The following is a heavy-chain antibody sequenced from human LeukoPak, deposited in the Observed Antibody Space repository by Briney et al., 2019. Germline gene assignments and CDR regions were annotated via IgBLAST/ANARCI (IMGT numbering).Heavy chain of an antibody. CDR2: ISGSGGST. J-gene: IGHJ3*02. V-gene: IGHV3-23*01. Sequence: PGGSLRLSCAASGFTFNTYWIHWVRQAPGKGLEWVSAISGSGGSTYYADSVKGRFTISRDNSKNTLYLQMNSLRAEDTAVYYCAKVPYDAFDIWGQGTMVTVSS. CDR3: AKVPYDAFDI. CDR1: GFTFNTYW.